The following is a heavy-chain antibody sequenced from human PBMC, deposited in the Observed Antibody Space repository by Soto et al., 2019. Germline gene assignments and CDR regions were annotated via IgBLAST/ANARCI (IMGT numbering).Heavy chain of an antibody. CDR3: ARVWGIAARQGPLTFDY. Sequence: QLQLQESGPGLVKPSQTLSLTCTVSGGSISSGGYYWSWIRQHPGKGLEWIGYIYYSGSTSYNPSLERRVTISVDTSKNQFSLKLSSVTAADTAVYYCARVWGIAARQGPLTFDYWGQGTLVTVSS. D-gene: IGHD6-6*01. J-gene: IGHJ4*02. V-gene: IGHV4-31*03. CDR2: IYYSGST. CDR1: GGSISSGGYY.